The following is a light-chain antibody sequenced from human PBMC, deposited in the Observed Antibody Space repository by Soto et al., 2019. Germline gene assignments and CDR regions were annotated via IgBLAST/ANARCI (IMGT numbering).Light chain of an antibody. Sequence: DVVLTQSPLSLPVTLGRPASISCRSSQSLVYSDGNTYFTWFQXRPGQSSRPXIYKVSNRDSGVPDRFSGSWSGTDGTLKISRVEAEDGPVYDGMQGGYWPWTFGQGTKVDIK. CDR2: KVS. CDR1: QSLVYSDGNTY. J-gene: IGKJ1*01. V-gene: IGKV2-30*01. CDR3: MQGGYWPWT.